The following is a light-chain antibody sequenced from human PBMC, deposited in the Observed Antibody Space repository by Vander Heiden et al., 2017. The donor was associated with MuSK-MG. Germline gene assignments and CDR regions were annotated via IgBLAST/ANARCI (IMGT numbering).Light chain of an antibody. J-gene: IGKJ3*01. Sequence: EIVLPQSPGTLSLSPGERATLSCRASQSVSNNYLAWYQQKPGQAPRVLIYGASSRATGIPDRFSGRGSGTDFTLTIARLEPEDFAVYYCQQYGSSFTFGPGTKVDIK. CDR2: GAS. V-gene: IGKV3-20*01. CDR3: QQYGSSFT. CDR1: QSVSNNY.